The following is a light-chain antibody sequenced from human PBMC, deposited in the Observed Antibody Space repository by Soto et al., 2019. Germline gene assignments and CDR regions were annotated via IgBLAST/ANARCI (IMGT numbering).Light chain of an antibody. V-gene: IGKV3-15*01. CDR3: QQYNNWPPWT. Sequence: EVVMTQSPATLSMSPGERATLCCRASQDILTGLAWYQQKPGQAPRLLIYRASTRATGVPARFSGSGSGTEFTLTISSLQSEDFAVYYCQQYNNWPPWTFGQGTKVEIK. CDR2: RAS. J-gene: IGKJ1*01. CDR1: QDILTG.